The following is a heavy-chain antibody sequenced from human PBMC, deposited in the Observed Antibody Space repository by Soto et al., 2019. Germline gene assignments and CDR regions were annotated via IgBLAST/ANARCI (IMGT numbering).Heavy chain of an antibody. V-gene: IGHV3-30-3*01. J-gene: IGHJ5*02. CDR3: AIAPSEFGDSSPLPP. Sequence: GGSLRLSCAASGFTFRSYAMHWVRQAPGKGLEWGTIISYDGSNKYDADPVGGRFTISRDNSKNTLYLQIDSLRLEETAVYYCAIAPSEFGDSSPLPPWGEGTLVTVSS. CDR1: GFTFRSYA. D-gene: IGHD4-17*01. CDR2: ISYDGSNK.